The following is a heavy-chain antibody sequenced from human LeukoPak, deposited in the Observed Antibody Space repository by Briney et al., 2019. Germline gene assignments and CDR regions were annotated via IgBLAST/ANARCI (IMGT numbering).Heavy chain of an antibody. CDR2: INPSGGST. CDR1: GYPFTIYY. CDR3: ATGPPLAGLDY. J-gene: IGHJ4*02. Sequence: ASVKVSCNASGYPFTIYYMHWVRQAPGQGLEWMGIINPSGGSTSYAQKFQGRVTMTRDMSTSTVYMELSSLRSEDTAVYYCATGPPLAGLDYWGQGTLVTVSS. V-gene: IGHV1-46*01. D-gene: IGHD1-14*01.